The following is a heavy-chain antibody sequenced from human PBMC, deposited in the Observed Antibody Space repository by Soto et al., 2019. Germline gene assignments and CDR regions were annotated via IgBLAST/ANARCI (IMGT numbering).Heavy chain of an antibody. Sequence: PGESLKISCKGSGYSFTSYWIGWVRQMPGKGLEWMGIIYPGDSDTRYSPSFQGQVTISADKSISTAYLQWSSLKASDTAMYYCASSGLLSSSGWYNEAFEIWGQGTMVTVSS. CDR3: ASSGLLSSSGWYNEAFEI. V-gene: IGHV5-51*01. CDR1: GYSFTSYW. D-gene: IGHD6-19*01. CDR2: IYPGDSDT. J-gene: IGHJ3*02.